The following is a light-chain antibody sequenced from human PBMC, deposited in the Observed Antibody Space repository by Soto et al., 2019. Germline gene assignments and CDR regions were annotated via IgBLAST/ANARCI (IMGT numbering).Light chain of an antibody. V-gene: IGKV3-11*01. J-gene: IGKJ1*01. CDR3: PQRSNWPRT. CDR1: QSVSNN. Sequence: EIVLTQSPVTLSLSPGERATLSCTASQSVSNNLAWYQQNPGQPPRLLIYDASDRAPAIPPRFSGTGSGTDFTLTISSLEREDFAIYFCPQRSNWPRTFGQGTKVDIK. CDR2: DAS.